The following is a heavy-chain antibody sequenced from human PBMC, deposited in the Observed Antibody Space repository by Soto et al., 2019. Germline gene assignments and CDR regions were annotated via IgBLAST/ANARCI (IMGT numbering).Heavy chain of an antibody. V-gene: IGHV3-23*05. J-gene: IGHJ3*01. CDR3: AKRFFGSGSPPGAFDV. CDR2: ITSSGNGT. Sequence: EVQLLESGGGLVQPGGSLRLSCAASGFTFSNYAMSWVRQAPGKGPEWVSFITSSGNGTYYADSVKGRFTISRDNSKNTLYVQMNNLRAEDTAIYYCAKRFFGSGSPPGAFDVWCQGTMVTVSS. D-gene: IGHD3-10*01. CDR1: GFTFSNYA.